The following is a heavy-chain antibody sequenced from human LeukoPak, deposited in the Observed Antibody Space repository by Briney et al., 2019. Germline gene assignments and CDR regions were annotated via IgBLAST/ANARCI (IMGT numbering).Heavy chain of an antibody. V-gene: IGHV4-39*01. CDR2: IHYSGIT. CDR1: GASISSSDRY. D-gene: IGHD3-10*01. CDR3: ARHQEGMVRGVLYYMDV. Sequence: SETLSLTCTASGASISSSDRYWGWIRQPPGKGLEWIGSIHYSGITYHNPSLKSRVTISVDTSNNQFSLKMSSVTAADTAVYFCARHQEGMVRGVLYYMDVWGKGTTVIISS. J-gene: IGHJ6*03.